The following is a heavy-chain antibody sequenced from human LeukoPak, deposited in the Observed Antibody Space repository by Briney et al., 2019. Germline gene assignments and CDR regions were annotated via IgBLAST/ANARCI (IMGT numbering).Heavy chain of an antibody. J-gene: IGHJ4*02. D-gene: IGHD4-17*01. Sequence: GGSLRLSCAASGFTFSSYGMSWVRQAPGKGLEWVSFISSSSSYIYYAGSVKGRFTISRDNAKNSLYLQMNSLRAEDTAVYYCARVSPNTVTTLQYFDYWGQGTLVTVSS. V-gene: IGHV3-21*01. CDR1: GFTFSSYG. CDR2: ISSSSSYI. CDR3: ARVSPNTVTTLQYFDY.